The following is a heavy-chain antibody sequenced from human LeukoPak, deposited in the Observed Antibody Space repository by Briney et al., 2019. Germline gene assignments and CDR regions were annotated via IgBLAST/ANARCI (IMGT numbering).Heavy chain of an antibody. CDR2: IVVGSGNT. D-gene: IGHD1-1*01. J-gene: IGHJ4*02. CDR1: GFTFTSSA. V-gene: IGHV1-58*01. CDR3: ATDDVTTGTKTALGY. Sequence: GTSVKVSCKASGFTFTSSAVQWVRQAPGQGLEWMGWIVVGSGNTNYAQKFQERVTINRDMSTSTAYMELSSLRSEDTAVYYCATDDVTTGTKTALGYWGQGTLVTVSS.